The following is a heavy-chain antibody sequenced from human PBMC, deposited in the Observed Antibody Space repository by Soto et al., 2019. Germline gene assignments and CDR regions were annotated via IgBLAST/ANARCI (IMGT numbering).Heavy chain of an antibody. CDR3: ARDLGGYNSPYLDY. D-gene: IGHD5-12*01. J-gene: IGHJ4*02. V-gene: IGHV3-30*04. CDR1: GFTFSSYA. Sequence: QVQLVESGGGVVQPGRSLRLSCEASGFTFSSYALHRVRQAPGKGLEWLAVVSYDGSTKYYADSVKGRFTISRDNSNNTLYLQMNSLGPEDTALYYCARDLGGYNSPYLDYWGQGTLVTVSS. CDR2: VSYDGSTK.